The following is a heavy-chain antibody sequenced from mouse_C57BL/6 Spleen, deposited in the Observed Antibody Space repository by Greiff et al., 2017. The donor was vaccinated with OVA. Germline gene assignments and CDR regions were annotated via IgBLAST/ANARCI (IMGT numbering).Heavy chain of an antibody. CDR3: ARTPVGYFDV. Sequence: QVQLQQSGAELVRPGASVKLSCKASGYTFTDYYINWVKQRPGQGLEWIARIYPGSGNTYYNEKFKGKATLTAEKSSSTAYMQLSSLTSEDSAVYFCARTPVGYFDVWGTGTTVTVSS. D-gene: IGHD1-1*02. CDR2: IYPGSGNT. CDR1: GYTFTDYY. V-gene: IGHV1-76*01. J-gene: IGHJ1*03.